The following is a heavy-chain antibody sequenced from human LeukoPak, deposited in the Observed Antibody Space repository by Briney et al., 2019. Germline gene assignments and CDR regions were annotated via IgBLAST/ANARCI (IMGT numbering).Heavy chain of an antibody. V-gene: IGHV3-30*18. D-gene: IGHD3-10*01. J-gene: IGHJ4*02. CDR2: ISYDGGKR. CDR3: AKGLRWFGDFYFNFFDY. CDR1: GFNFMTYG. Sequence: PGGSLRLSCAASGFNFMTYGMHWVRQAPGKGLEWVAFISYDGGKRFFGESVKGRFTIARDNSENTVSLQMNTLKTDDTAVYYCAKGLRWFGDFYFNFFDYWGQGILVTVSS.